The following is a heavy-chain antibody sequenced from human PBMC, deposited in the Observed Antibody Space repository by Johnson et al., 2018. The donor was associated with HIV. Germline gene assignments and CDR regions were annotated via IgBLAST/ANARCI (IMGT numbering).Heavy chain of an antibody. J-gene: IGHJ3*02. Sequence: VQLVESGGGLVQPGRSVRLSCAASGFTFDDYAMHWVRQAPGKGLEWVSGISWNSGSIGYADSVKGRFTISRDNAKNSLYLQMNSLRAEDTAVYYCAKRYSGSLRDALDIWGQGTIVTVSS. CDR3: AKRYSGSLRDALDI. CDR1: GFTFDDYA. V-gene: IGHV3-9*01. CDR2: ISWNSGSI. D-gene: IGHD1-26*01.